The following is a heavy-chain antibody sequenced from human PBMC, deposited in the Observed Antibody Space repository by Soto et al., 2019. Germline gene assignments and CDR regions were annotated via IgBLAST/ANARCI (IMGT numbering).Heavy chain of an antibody. Sequence: ASVKVSCKASGYTFTSYGISWVRQAPGQGLEWMGWISAYNGNTNYAQKLQGRVTMTTDTSTSTAYMELRSLRSDDTAVYYCARGDIVVVQAEGFDPWGQGTLVTVSS. CDR2: ISAYNGNT. CDR3: ARGDIVVVQAEGFDP. CDR1: GYTFTSYG. D-gene: IGHD2-2*01. V-gene: IGHV1-18*01. J-gene: IGHJ5*02.